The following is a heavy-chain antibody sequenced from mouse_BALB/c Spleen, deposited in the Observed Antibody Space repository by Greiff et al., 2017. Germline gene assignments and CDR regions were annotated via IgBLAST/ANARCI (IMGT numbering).Heavy chain of an antibody. V-gene: IGHV1-5*01. CDR3: TRSKVYGSSSDYAMDY. D-gene: IGHD1-1*01. Sequence: DVQLQESGTVLARPGASVKMSCKASGYTFTSYWMHWVKQRPGQGLEWIGAIYPGNSDTSYNQKFKGKAKLTAVTSTSTAYMELSSLTNEDSAVYYCTRSKVYGSSSDYAMDYWGQGTSVTVSS. CDR2: IYPGNSDT. J-gene: IGHJ4*01. CDR1: GYTFTSYW.